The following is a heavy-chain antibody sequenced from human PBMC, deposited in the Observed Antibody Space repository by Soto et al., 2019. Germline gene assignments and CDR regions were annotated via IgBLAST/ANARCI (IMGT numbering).Heavy chain of an antibody. CDR1: GYTFTSYG. CDR3: ARVGRGVSGWYSSGAPNNWFDP. Sequence: GASVKVSCKASGYTFTSYGISCVRQAPGQGLGWMGWISAYNGNTNYAQKLQGRVTMTTDTSTSTAYMELRSLRSDDTAVYYCARVGRGVSGWYSSGAPNNWFDPWGQGTLVTVSS. D-gene: IGHD6-19*01. J-gene: IGHJ5*02. V-gene: IGHV1-18*01. CDR2: ISAYNGNT.